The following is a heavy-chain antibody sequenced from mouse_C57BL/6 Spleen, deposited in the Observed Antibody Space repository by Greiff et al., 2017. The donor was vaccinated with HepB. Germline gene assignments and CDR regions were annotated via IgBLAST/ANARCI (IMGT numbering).Heavy chain of an antibody. J-gene: IGHJ2*01. D-gene: IGHD1-1*01. CDR3: ARLHYYGSPFYYFDY. V-gene: IGHV5-17*01. Sequence: EVRVVESGGGLVKPGGSLKLSCAASGFTFSDYGMHWVRQAPEKGLEWVAYISSGSSTIYYADTVKGRFTISRDNAKNTLFLQMTSLRSEDTAMYYCARLHYYGSPFYYFDYWGQGTTLTVSS. CDR2: ISSGSSTI. CDR1: GFTFSDYG.